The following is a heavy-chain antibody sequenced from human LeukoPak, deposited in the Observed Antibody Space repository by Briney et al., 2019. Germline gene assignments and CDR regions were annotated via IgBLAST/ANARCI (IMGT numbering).Heavy chain of an antibody. D-gene: IGHD5-24*01. Sequence: SVKVSCKASGGTFSSYAISWVRQAPGQGLEWMGGIIPIFGTANYAQKFQGRAALTRATSTGTVYMELSSLRSEDTAVYYCASVYKHGMDVWGQGTTVIVSS. V-gene: IGHV1-69*05. CDR2: IIPIFGTA. CDR1: GGTFSSYA. J-gene: IGHJ6*02. CDR3: ASVYKHGMDV.